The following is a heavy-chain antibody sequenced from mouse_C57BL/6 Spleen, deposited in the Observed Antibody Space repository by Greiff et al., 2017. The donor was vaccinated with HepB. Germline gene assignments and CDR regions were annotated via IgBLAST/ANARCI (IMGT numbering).Heavy chain of an antibody. V-gene: IGHV1-26*01. Sequence: EVQLQQSGPELVKPGASVKISCKASGYTFTDYYMNWVKQSHGKSLEWIGDINPNNGGTSYNQKFKGKATLTVDKSSSTAYMELRSLTSEDSAVYYCARREAYYGNYVGDYWGQGTTLTVSS. CDR1: GYTFTDYY. J-gene: IGHJ2*01. CDR3: ARREAYYGNYVGDY. D-gene: IGHD2-10*01. CDR2: INPNNGGT.